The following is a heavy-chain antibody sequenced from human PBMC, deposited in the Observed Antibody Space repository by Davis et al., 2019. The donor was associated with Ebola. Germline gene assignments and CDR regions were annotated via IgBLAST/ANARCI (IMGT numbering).Heavy chain of an antibody. Sequence: GGSLRLSCAASGFTFSVYYMSWIRQAPGKGPEWVSSISSSACYKNYADSVKGRFTISRDNSKNTLYLQMNSLRPEDTAVYYCARDSDDYSFDYWGQGTLVTVSS. J-gene: IGHJ4*02. V-gene: IGHV3-11*06. CDR3: ARDSDDYSFDY. D-gene: IGHD4-11*01. CDR1: GFTFSVYY. CDR2: ISSSACYK.